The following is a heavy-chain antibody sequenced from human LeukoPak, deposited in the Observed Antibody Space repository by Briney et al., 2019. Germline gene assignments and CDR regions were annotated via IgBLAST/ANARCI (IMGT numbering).Heavy chain of an antibody. J-gene: IGHJ6*03. V-gene: IGHV4-34*01. CDR1: GRSFSGYY. Sequence: PSETLSLTCAVYGRSFSGYYWSWLRQPPGKGLEWIGEINHSGSTNYNPSLKSRVTISVDTSKNQFSLKLSSVTAADTAVYYCARGRGCSSTSCYAHYYYYMDVWGKGTTVTVPS. D-gene: IGHD2-2*01. CDR2: INHSGST. CDR3: ARGRGCSSTSCYAHYYYYMDV.